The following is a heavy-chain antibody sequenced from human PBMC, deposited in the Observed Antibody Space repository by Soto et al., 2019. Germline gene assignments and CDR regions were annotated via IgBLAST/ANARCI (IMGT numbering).Heavy chain of an antibody. D-gene: IGHD3-10*01. J-gene: IGHJ4*02. Sequence: SETLSLTCTVSGGSISSGGYYWSWIRQHPGKGLEWIGYIYYSGSTYYNPSLKSRVTISVDTSKNQFSLKLSSVTAADTAVYYFASYHYYGSGSYYPFFDYGGQETLVTVS. CDR2: IYYSGST. CDR3: ASYHYYGSGSYYPFFDY. CDR1: GGSISSGGYY. V-gene: IGHV4-31*03.